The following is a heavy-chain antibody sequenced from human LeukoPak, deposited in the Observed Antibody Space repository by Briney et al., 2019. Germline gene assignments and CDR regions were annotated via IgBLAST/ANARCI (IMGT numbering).Heavy chain of an antibody. Sequence: GGSLRLSCAASGFTFSSYGMHWVRQAPGKGLEWVSAISGSGGSTYYADSVKGRFTISRDNSKNTLYLQMNSLRAEDTAVYYCAKGASPAYCGGDCSHAFDIWGQGTMVTVSS. J-gene: IGHJ3*02. V-gene: IGHV3-23*01. CDR1: GFTFSSYG. CDR3: AKGASPAYCGGDCSHAFDI. D-gene: IGHD2-21*02. CDR2: ISGSGGST.